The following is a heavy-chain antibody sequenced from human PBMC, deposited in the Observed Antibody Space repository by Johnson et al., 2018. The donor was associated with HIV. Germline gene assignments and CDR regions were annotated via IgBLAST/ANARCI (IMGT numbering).Heavy chain of an antibody. V-gene: IGHV3-NL1*01. J-gene: IGHJ3*02. CDR1: GFTFSSYG. CDR3: ARDTSWSDTGSIDAFDI. D-gene: IGHD1-14*01. CDR2: ISGSGGST. Sequence: QVQLVESGGGVVQPGRSLRLSCAASGFTFSSYGMHWVRQAPGKGLEWVSVISGSGGSTYYADSVKGRFTISRDNSKNTLYLQMNSLRVEDTALYYCARDTSWSDTGSIDAFDIWGQGTMVTVSS.